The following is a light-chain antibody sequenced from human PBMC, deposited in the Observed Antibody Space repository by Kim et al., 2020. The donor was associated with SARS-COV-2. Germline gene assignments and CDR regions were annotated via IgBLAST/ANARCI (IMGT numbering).Light chain of an antibody. CDR2: GAS. V-gene: IGKV3-15*01. Sequence: EIVMTQSPATLSVSPGERATLSCRASQSVSSNLAWYQKKPGQAPRLLVYGASTRATGITARFSGSGSGTEFTLTISSLQSEDSAVYYCQQYNNWPRTFGQGTKVDIK. CDR3: QQYNNWPRT. J-gene: IGKJ1*01. CDR1: QSVSSN.